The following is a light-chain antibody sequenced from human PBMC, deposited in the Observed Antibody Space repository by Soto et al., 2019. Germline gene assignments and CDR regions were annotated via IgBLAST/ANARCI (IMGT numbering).Light chain of an antibody. CDR3: QQYGSAPWT. CDR1: QSVSSSF. J-gene: IGKJ1*01. CDR2: GAS. Sequence: ELVLTQSPGTLSLSPGERATLSCRASQSVSSSFLAWYQQKPGQAPRLLIYGASSRATGIPDRFSGSGSGTDFTLTISGLEPEEFAVYYCQQYGSAPWTVGQGTKGESK. V-gene: IGKV3-20*01.